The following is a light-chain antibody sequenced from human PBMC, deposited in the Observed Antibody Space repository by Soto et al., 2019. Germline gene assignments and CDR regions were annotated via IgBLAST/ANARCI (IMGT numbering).Light chain of an antibody. V-gene: IGKV3-20*01. Sequence: EIVLTQSPATLSLSPGERATLSCRASQSVNNYLAWYQQKRGQAPRLLIYRVSSRATGIPDRFSGSGSGTDFTLTISRLEPEDFAVYYCQQYGNVPLTFGGGTKVDIK. CDR1: QSVNNY. J-gene: IGKJ4*01. CDR2: RVS. CDR3: QQYGNVPLT.